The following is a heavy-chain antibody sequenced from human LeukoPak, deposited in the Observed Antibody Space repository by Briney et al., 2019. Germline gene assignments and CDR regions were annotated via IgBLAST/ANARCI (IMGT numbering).Heavy chain of an antibody. J-gene: IGHJ6*02. CDR1: GFTFSIYA. V-gene: IGHV3-7*01. CDR2: IKQDGSEK. D-gene: IGHD6-13*01. Sequence: PGGSLRLSCAASGFTFSIYAMSWVRQAPGKGLEWVANIKQDGSEKYYVDSVKGRFTISRDNAKNSLYLQMNSLRAEDTAVYYCARDYSSSWYDLYYYYGMDVWGQGTTVTVSS. CDR3: ARDYSSSWYDLYYYYGMDV.